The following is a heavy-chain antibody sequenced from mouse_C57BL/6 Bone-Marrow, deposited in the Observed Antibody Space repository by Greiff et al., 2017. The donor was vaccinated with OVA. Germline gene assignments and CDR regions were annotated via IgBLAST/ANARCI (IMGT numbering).Heavy chain of an antibody. J-gene: IGHJ2*01. CDR3: ATGYYGNPYYFDY. V-gene: IGHV5-17*01. Sequence: EVMLVESGGGLVKPGGSLKLSCAASGFTFSDYGMHWVRQAPEKGLEWVAYISSGSSTIYYADTVKGRFTISRDNAKNTLLLQMTSLRSEDTAMYYCATGYYGNPYYFDYWGQGTTLTVSS. D-gene: IGHD2-1*01. CDR1: GFTFSDYG. CDR2: ISSGSSTI.